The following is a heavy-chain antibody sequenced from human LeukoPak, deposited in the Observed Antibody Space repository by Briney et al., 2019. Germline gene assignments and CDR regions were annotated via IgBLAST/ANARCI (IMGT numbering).Heavy chain of an antibody. CDR1: GFTFSSYS. V-gene: IGHV3-23*01. CDR3: AKDRNDIVVVPAAMGY. CDR2: ISGSGGST. J-gene: IGHJ4*02. D-gene: IGHD2-2*01. Sequence: PGGSLRLSCAASGFTFSSYSMSWVRQAPGKGLEWVSAISGSGGSTYYADSVKGRFTISRDNSKNTLYLQMNSLRAEDTAVYYCAKDRNDIVVVPAAMGYWGQGTLVTVSS.